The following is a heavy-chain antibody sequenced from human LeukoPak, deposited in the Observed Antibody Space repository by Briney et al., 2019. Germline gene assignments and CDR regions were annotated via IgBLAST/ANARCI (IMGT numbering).Heavy chain of an antibody. CDR3: ARHGGSGSYRKSYFDY. CDR1: GGSISSSSYY. J-gene: IGHJ4*02. V-gene: IGHV4-39*01. D-gene: IGHD1-26*01. Sequence: SETLSLTCTVSGGSISSSSYYWGWIRQPPGKGLEWIGSIYYSGSTYYNPSLKSRVTISVDTSKNQFSLKLSSVTAADTAVYYCARHGGSGSYRKSYFDYWGQGTLVTVSS. CDR2: IYYSGST.